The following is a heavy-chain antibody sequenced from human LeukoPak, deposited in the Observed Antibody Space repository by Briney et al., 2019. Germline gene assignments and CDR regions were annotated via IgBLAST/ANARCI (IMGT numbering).Heavy chain of an antibody. CDR3: AKDQACSSTSCWGYYYYYYGMDV. D-gene: IGHD2-2*01. CDR1: GFTFSSYG. Sequence: PGGSLILSCAASGFTFSSYGMHWVRQAPGKGLEWVAVISYDGSNKYYADSVKGRFTISRDNSKNTLYPQMNSLRAEDTAVYYCAKDQACSSTSCWGYYYYYYGMDVWGQGTTVTVSS. CDR2: ISYDGSNK. V-gene: IGHV3-30*18. J-gene: IGHJ6*02.